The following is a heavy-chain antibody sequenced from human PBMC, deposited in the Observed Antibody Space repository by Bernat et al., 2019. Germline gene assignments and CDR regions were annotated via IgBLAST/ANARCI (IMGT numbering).Heavy chain of an antibody. Sequence: EEQLVQSGGGLVQPGGALRLPCAASGFTFSSYWMSWVRQAPGKGRERVANITQDGSGVECLHSVKGGFTISRDNAKNSLYLQMNSLRAEGPAVYYWACGNWDQVVLDAFDIWGQGTMVTVSS. CDR1: GFTFSSYW. V-gene: IGHV3-7*03. CDR3: ACGNWDQVVLDAFDI. D-gene: IGHD7-27*01. J-gene: IGHJ3*02. CDR2: ITQDGSGV.